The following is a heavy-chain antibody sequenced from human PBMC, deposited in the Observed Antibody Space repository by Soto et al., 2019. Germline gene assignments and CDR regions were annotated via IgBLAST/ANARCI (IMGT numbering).Heavy chain of an antibody. CDR2: IYYSGST. J-gene: IGHJ4*02. CDR1: GGSISSGGYY. Sequence: QVQLQESGPGLVKPSQTLSLTCTVSGGSISSGGYYWSWIRQHPGKGLEWIGYIYYSGSTYYNPSLKSRVTIAVDTSKNQCSLKLSSVTAADTAVYYCARATDSSGWYRFDYWGQGTLVTVSS. V-gene: IGHV4-31*03. CDR3: ARATDSSGWYRFDY. D-gene: IGHD6-19*01.